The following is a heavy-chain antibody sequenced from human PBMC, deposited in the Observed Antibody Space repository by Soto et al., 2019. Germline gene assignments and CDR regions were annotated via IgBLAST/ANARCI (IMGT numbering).Heavy chain of an antibody. V-gene: IGHV4-59*01. J-gene: IGHJ4*02. D-gene: IGHD1-26*01. CDR1: GGSISSYY. CDR3: ARGGSYYAELDY. CDR2: IYYSGST. Sequence: QVQLQESGPGLVKPSETLSLTCTVSGGSISSYYWSWIRQPPGKGLEWIGYIYYSGSTNYNPSLKSRVTISVDTSKNQFSLKLRSVTAADTAVYYCARGGSYYAELDYWGQGTLVTVSS.